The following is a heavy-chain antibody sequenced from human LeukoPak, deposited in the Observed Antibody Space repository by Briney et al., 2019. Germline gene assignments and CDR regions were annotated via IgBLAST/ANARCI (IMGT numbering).Heavy chain of an antibody. CDR1: GYTFTGYY. CDR3: ARGSIYRAVPAATFNLAEYFQH. D-gene: IGHD2-2*01. V-gene: IGHV1-2*02. Sequence: ASVKVSCKASGYTFTGYYMHWVRQAPGQGLEWMGWINPNSGGTNYAQKFQGRVTMTRDTSISTAYMELSRLRSDDTAVYYCARGSIYRAVPAATFNLAEYFQHWGQGTLVTVSS. CDR2: INPNSGGT. J-gene: IGHJ1*01.